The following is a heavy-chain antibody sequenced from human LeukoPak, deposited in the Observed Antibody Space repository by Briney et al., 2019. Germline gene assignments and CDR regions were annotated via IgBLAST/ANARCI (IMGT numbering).Heavy chain of an antibody. CDR1: VYTFTSYD. Sequence: GASVKVSCKASVYTFTSYDINWVRQATGQGLEWMGWMNPNSGNTGYAQKFQGRVTMTRNTSISTAYMELSSLRSEDTAVYYCARGLTFIAALDYWGQGTLVTVSS. J-gene: IGHJ4*02. CDR2: MNPNSGNT. D-gene: IGHD6-13*01. V-gene: IGHV1-8*01. CDR3: ARGLTFIAALDY.